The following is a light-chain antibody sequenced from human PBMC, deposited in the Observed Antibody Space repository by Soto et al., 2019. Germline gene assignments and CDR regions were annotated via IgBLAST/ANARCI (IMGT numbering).Light chain of an antibody. Sequence: QSVLTQPPSASGTPGQRVPISCSGSSSNIGSNYVYWYQQLPGTAPKLLIYRNNQRPSGVPDRFSGSKSGTSASLAISGLPSDDEADYYCAAWDDSRSVYYVFGTGTKLTVL. CDR1: SSNIGSNY. CDR2: RNN. CDR3: AAWDDSRSVYYV. J-gene: IGLJ1*01. V-gene: IGLV1-47*01.